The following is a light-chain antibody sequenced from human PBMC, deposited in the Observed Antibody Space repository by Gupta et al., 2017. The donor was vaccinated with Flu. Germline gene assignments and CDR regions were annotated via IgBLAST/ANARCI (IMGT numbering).Light chain of an antibody. V-gene: IGLV3-25*02. Sequence: SYELTQPPSVSVSPGQTARITCSGDALPKQYAYWYQRKPGQAPVLVIYKDSERPSGIPERFSGSSSGTTVTLTISGVQAEDEADYYCQSADSSGTLGVFGGGTKLTVL. CDR2: KDS. CDR3: QSADSSGTLGV. J-gene: IGLJ2*01. CDR1: ALPKQY.